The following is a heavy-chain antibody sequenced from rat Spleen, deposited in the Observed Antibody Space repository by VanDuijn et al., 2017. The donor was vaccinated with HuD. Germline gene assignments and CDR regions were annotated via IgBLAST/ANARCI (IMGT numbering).Heavy chain of an antibody. CDR3: VGAGYLRDWYFDF. CDR2: ISSSGTRT. Sequence: EVQLVESDGGLVQPGRSLKLSCAASGFTFSDYYMAWVRQAPEKGLEWVAIISSSGTRTYYPDSVKGRFTISRDNAKRTLFLQMDSLRSDDTATYHCVGAGYLRDWYFDFWGPRTMVTVSS. J-gene: IGHJ1*01. D-gene: IGHD2-2*01. CDR1: GFTFSDYY. V-gene: IGHV5-7*01.